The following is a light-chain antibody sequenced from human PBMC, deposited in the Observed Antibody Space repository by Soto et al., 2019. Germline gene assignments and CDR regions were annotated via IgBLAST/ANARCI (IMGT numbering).Light chain of an antibody. J-gene: IGLJ2*01. CDR1: SGHSSYA. CDR2: LNSDGSH. CDR3: QTWGTGILV. Sequence: QSVLTQSPSASASLGASAKLTCTLSSGHSSYAIAWHQQQPEKGPRYLMKLNSDGSHSKGDGIPDRFSGSSSGAERYLTISSLQSEDEADYYCQTWGTGILVFGGGTKLTVL. V-gene: IGLV4-69*01.